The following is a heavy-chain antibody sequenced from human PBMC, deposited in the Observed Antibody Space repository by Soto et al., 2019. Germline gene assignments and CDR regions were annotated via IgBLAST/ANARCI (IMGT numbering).Heavy chain of an antibody. CDR1: GGTFSSYA. D-gene: IGHD3-16*02. J-gene: IGHJ3*02. Sequence: SVKVSCKASGGTFSSYAISWVRQAPGQGLEWMGGIIPIFGTANYAQKFQGRVTITAGESTSTAYMELSSLRSEDTAVYYCARGGLRLGELSPDAFDIWGQGTMVTVSS. CDR3: ARGGLRLGELSPDAFDI. CDR2: IIPIFGTA. V-gene: IGHV1-69*13.